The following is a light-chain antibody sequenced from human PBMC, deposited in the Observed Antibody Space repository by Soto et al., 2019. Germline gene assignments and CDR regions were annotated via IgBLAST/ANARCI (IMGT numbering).Light chain of an antibody. V-gene: IGKV1-39*01. CDR3: HQRYSTPLP. CDR2: AAS. CDR1: QSISSY. J-gene: IGKJ1*01. Sequence: DIQMTQSPSSLSASVGDRVTITFRASQSISSYLHWYQQKPGKAPKLLIYAASSLQSGVPSRCSGSGAGTDFTLTISSLHPEDFATYYCHQRYSTPLPFSLGHQVEI.